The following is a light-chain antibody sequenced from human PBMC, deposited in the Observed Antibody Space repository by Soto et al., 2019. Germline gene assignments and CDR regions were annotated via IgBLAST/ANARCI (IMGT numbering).Light chain of an antibody. CDR3: SSYTTNSAPWV. CDR1: SSDVGGYDY. J-gene: IGLJ3*02. Sequence: QSVLTQPASVSGSPGQSITISCTGTSSDVGGYDYVSWYQQEPGRAPKLMIYAVSNRTPGVSDRFSGSKSGNTASLTISGLQAEDEAHYYCSSYTTNSAPWVFGGGTKLTVL. CDR2: AVS. V-gene: IGLV2-14*01.